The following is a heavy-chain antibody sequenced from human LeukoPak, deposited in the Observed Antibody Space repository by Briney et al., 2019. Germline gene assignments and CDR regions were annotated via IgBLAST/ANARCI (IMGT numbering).Heavy chain of an antibody. J-gene: IGHJ4*02. D-gene: IGHD3-22*01. CDR1: GGTFSSYA. Sequence: SVKVSFKSSGGTFSSYAISWVRQAPGQGLEWMGGIIPIFGTANYAQKFQGRVTVTTDESTSTAYMELSSLRSEDTAVYYCARARRYYYDSSGYYSFDYWGQGTLVTVSS. CDR2: IIPIFGTA. CDR3: ARARRYYYDSSGYYSFDY. V-gene: IGHV1-69*05.